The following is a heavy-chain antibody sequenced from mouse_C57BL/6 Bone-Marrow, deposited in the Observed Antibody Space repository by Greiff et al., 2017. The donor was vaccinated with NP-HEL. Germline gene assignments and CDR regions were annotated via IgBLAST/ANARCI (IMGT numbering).Heavy chain of an antibody. Sequence: QVQLQQSGAELARPGASVKLSCKASGYTFTSYGISWVKQRTGQGLEWIGEIYPRSGNTYYNEKFKGKATLTAAKSSSTAYMELRSLTSEDSAVYFCARRTTVVATPYWYFDVWGTGTTVTVSS. D-gene: IGHD1-1*01. CDR3: ARRTTVVATPYWYFDV. CDR2: IYPRSGNT. V-gene: IGHV1-81*01. J-gene: IGHJ1*03. CDR1: GYTFTSYG.